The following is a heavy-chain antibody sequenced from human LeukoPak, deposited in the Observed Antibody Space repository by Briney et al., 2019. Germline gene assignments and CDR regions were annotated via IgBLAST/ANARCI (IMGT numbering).Heavy chain of an antibody. Sequence: ASVKVSCKASGYTFTNFGISWVRQAPGQGLEWMGWINPYNGNTNYAQKVQGRVTMTTDTSTRTVYMELRPLSSDDTAVYYCARLGGWAYRYYLQLPFDYWGQGTLVTVSS. CDR2: INPYNGNT. CDR1: GYTFTNFG. CDR3: ARLGGWAYRYYLQLPFDY. D-gene: IGHD5-24*01. V-gene: IGHV1-18*01. J-gene: IGHJ4*02.